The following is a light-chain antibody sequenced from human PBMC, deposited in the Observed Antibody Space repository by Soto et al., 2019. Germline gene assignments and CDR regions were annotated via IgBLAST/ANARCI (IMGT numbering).Light chain of an antibody. Sequence: DIQMTQSPSSLSASVGDRDAITCRASQGISNYLAWYQQKPGKVPKLLIYAASTLQSGVPSRFSGSRSGTDFTLTISSLQPEDVATYYCQKYHSAPFTFGPGTKVDIK. J-gene: IGKJ3*01. V-gene: IGKV1-27*01. CDR2: AAS. CDR1: QGISNY. CDR3: QKYHSAPFT.